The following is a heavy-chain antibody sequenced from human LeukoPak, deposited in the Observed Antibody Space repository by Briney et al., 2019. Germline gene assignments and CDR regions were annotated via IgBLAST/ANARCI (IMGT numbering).Heavy chain of an antibody. CDR3: ARDRGGCSSTSCNYYYYMDV. V-gene: IGHV1-2*02. CDR1: GYTFTGYY. J-gene: IGHJ6*03. Sequence: GASVKVSCKASGYTFTGYYMHWVRQAPGQGLEWMGWINPNSGGTNYAQKFQGRVTMTRDTSISTAYMELSRLRSDDTAVYYCARDRGGCSSTSCNYYYYMDVWGKGTTVTVSS. D-gene: IGHD2-2*01. CDR2: INPNSGGT.